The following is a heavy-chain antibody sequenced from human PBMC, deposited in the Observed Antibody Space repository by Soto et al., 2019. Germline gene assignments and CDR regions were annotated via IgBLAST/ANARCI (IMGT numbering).Heavy chain of an antibody. CDR2: IYHSGST. V-gene: IGHV4-30-2*01. CDR1: GGSISSGGYS. CDR3: ARDRMDSSGWYDWFDP. D-gene: IGHD6-19*01. J-gene: IGHJ5*02. Sequence: SETLSLTCAVSGGSISSGGYSWSWIRQPPGKGLEWIGYIYHSGSTYYNPSLKSRVTISVDRSKNQFSLNLKSVTAADTAVYYCARDRMDSSGWYDWFDPWGQGTLVTV.